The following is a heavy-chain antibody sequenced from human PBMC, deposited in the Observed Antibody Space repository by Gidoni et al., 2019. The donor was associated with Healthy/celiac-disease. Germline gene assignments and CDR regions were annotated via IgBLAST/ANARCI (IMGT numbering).Heavy chain of an antibody. J-gene: IGHJ6*02. V-gene: IGHV3-9*01. CDR2: IDWNSGSI. Sequence: EVQLVESGGGLVQSGRSLRLSCAASGLRFDDYAMHWVRQGPGKGLEWVSGIDWNSGSIDYADSAKGRFTISRDNAKNSLFLQMNSLRVEDTALYYCVKSRGPYYHYYGVDVWGPGTTVTVSS. CDR1: GLRFDDYA. CDR3: VKSRGPYYHYYGVDV.